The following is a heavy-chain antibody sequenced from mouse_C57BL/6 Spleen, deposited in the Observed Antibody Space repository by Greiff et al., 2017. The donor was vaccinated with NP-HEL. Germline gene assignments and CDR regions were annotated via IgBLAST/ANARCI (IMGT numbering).Heavy chain of an antibody. CDR3: ARSLYYYGSSPYWYFDV. Sequence: VQLQQPGAELVRPGSSVKLSCKASGYTFTSYWMHWVKQRPIQGLEWIGNIDPSDSETHYNQKFKDKATLTVDKSSSTAYMQLSSLTSEDSAVYYCARSLYYYGSSPYWYFDVWGTGTTVTVSS. CDR2: IDPSDSET. CDR1: GYTFTSYW. D-gene: IGHD1-1*01. J-gene: IGHJ1*03. V-gene: IGHV1-52*01.